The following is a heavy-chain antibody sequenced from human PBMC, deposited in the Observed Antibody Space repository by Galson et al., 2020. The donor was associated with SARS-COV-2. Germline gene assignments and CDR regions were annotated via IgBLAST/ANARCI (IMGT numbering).Heavy chain of an antibody. D-gene: IGHD2-21*02. J-gene: IGHJ4*02. CDR1: GFTFSSYA. Sequence: GGSLRLSCAASGFTFSSYAMHWVRQAPGKGLEWVAVISYDGSNKYYADSVKGRFTISRDNSKNTLYLQMNSLRAEDTAVYYCARDSLGCGGDCFYFDYWGQGTLVTVSS. CDR2: ISYDGSNK. CDR3: ARDSLGCGGDCFYFDY. V-gene: IGHV3-30-3*01.